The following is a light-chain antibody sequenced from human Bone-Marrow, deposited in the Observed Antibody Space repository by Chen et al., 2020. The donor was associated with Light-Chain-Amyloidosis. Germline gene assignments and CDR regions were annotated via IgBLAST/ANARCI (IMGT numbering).Light chain of an antibody. J-gene: IGLJ2*01. CDR1: DLPTKY. CDR3: QSADSSGTYGVI. CDR2: RDT. Sequence: SNELTQPPSVSVSPGQTARITCSGDDLPTKYAYWYQQKPGQAPVLVIHRDTERPSGISERFAGSSSGTTATLTISGVQAEDEADYHCQSADSSGTYGVIFGGGTKLTVL. V-gene: IGLV3-25*03.